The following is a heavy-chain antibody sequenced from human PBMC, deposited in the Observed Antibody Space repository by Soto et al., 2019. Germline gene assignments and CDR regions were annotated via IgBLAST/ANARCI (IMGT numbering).Heavy chain of an antibody. D-gene: IGHD6-19*01. CDR3: ARRDSSGWYGQAFDI. CDR2: IYYSGST. CDR1: GGSISSGGYY. J-gene: IGHJ3*02. Sequence: QVQLQESGPGLVKPSQTLSLTCTVSGGSISSGGYYWSWIRQHPGKGLEWIGYIYYSGSTYYNPSLKSRVTISVDTSKNQFSLKLGSVTAADTAVYYCARRDSSGWYGQAFDIWGQGTMVTVSS. V-gene: IGHV4-31*03.